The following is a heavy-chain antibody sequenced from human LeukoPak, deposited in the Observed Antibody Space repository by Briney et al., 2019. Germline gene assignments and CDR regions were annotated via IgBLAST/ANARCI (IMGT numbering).Heavy chain of an antibody. J-gene: IGHJ4*02. CDR3: ARLGNCGYDCYAADY. CDR2: VSNTVSYTGDT. CDR1: GASIIDDS. V-gene: IGHV4-59*08. D-gene: IGHD2-21*02. Sequence: SETLSLTCSVSGASIIDDSWTWVRQPPGTGLEWIGFVSNTVSYTGDTSYYNPSLRSRVTMSLDTSMNQFSLKLSSVTAADTAVYYCARLGNCGYDCYAADYWGQGTLVTVSS.